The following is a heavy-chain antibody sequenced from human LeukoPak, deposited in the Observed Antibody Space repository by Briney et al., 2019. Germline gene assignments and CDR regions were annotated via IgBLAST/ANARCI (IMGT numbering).Heavy chain of an antibody. CDR2: IYHTGST. CDR1: GYSISSVHY. Sequence: SETLSLTCTVSGYSISSVHYWGWIRQPPGKGLEWIGSIYHTGSTHYNPSLKSRVTISVDTSKNQFSLKLSSVTAADTAVYYCARVWSDSGTYYDDRGAFDYWGQGTLVSVSS. D-gene: IGHD1-26*01. CDR3: ARVWSDSGTYYDDRGAFDY. V-gene: IGHV4-38-2*02. J-gene: IGHJ4*02.